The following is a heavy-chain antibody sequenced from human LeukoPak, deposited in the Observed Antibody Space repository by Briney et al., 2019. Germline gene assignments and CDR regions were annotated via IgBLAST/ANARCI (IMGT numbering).Heavy chain of an antibody. V-gene: IGHV4-59*01. J-gene: IGHJ4*02. CDR1: GGSISSYY. D-gene: IGHD6-25*01. CDR2: IYYSGST. CDR3: ARERQRRFDY. Sequence: SETLSLTCTVSGGSISSYYWSWIRQPPGKGLEWIGYIYYSGSTNYNPSLKSRVTISVDTSKNQFSLKLSSVNAADTAVYYCARERQRRFDYWGQGTLVTVSS.